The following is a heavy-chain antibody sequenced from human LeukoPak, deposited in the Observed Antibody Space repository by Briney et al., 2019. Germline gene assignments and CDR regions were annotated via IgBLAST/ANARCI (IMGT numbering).Heavy chain of an antibody. D-gene: IGHD2-2*01. V-gene: IGHV4-59*12. CDR2: IYYSGGT. CDR1: GDSISNYY. J-gene: IGHJ4*02. CDR3: ARGGYHQPFDY. Sequence: SETLSLTCTISGDSISNYYWSWIRQPPGRGLEWIGYIYYSGGTDYNPSLKSRVTMSVDTSKNQFSLKLSSVTAADTAVYYCARGGYHQPFDYWGQGTLVTVSS.